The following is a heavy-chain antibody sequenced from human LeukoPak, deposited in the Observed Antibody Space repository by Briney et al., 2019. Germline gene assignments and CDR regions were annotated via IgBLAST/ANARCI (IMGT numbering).Heavy chain of an antibody. J-gene: IGHJ4*02. CDR2: IYSGGST. CDR3: ARVSNYFGSGTNY. CDR1: GFTVSSNY. Sequence: GGSLRLSCAASGFTVSSNYMSWVRQAPGKGLEWVSVIYSGGSTYYADSVKGRFTISRDNSKNTLYLQMNSLRAEDTAVYYCARVSNYFGSGTNYWGQGTLVTVSS. D-gene: IGHD3-10*01. V-gene: IGHV3-66*01.